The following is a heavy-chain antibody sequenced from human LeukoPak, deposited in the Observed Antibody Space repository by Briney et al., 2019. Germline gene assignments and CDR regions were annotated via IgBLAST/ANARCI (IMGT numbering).Heavy chain of an antibody. CDR1: GGSISSGDYY. V-gene: IGHV4-30-4*01. CDR3: ARDRGGVIPRAFDI. D-gene: IGHD2-15*01. J-gene: IGHJ3*02. Sequence: SETLSLTCTVSGGSISSGDYYWSWIRQPPGKGLEWIGCIYYSGSTYYNPSLKSRVTISVDTSKNQFSLKLSSVTAADTAVYYCARDRGGVIPRAFDIWGQGTMVTVSS. CDR2: IYYSGST.